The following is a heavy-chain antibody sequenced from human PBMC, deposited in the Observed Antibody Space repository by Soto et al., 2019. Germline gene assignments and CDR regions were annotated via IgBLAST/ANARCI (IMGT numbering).Heavy chain of an antibody. V-gene: IGHV3-13*05. CDR1: GFSFSDYD. CDR3: ARAYTGRLPRRADYYYALDV. Sequence: SVMLSYPASGFSFSDYDMHWVRQVPGKGLEWVSTIGAARDPYYTGAVKHRFTISRENARNSMFLQMNSVTVGDTAVYYCARAYTGRLPRRADYYYALDVWGQGIIVPLSS. D-gene: IGHD2-15*01. CDR2: IGAARDP. J-gene: IGHJ6*02.